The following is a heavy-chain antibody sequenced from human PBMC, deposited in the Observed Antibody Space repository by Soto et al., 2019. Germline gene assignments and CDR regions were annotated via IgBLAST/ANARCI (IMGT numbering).Heavy chain of an antibody. CDR1: GFTFSSYG. J-gene: IGHJ6*02. V-gene: IGHV3-30*18. Sequence: SLRLSCAASGFTFSSYGMHWVRQAPGKGLEWVAVISYDGSNKYYADSVKGRFTISRDNSKNTLYLQMNSLRAEDTAVYYCAKDRVVTAIRGYYYYYGMDVWGQGTTVTV. CDR2: ISYDGSNK. D-gene: IGHD2-21*02. CDR3: AKDRVVTAIRGYYYYYGMDV.